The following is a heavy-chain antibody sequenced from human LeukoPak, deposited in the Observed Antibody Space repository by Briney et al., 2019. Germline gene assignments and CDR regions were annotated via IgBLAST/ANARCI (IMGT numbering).Heavy chain of an antibody. J-gene: IGHJ4*02. D-gene: IGHD5-12*01. V-gene: IGHV3-23*01. CDR3: ATPHSGYGYYFYFEY. Sequence: GGSLRLSCAASGFTFSSYAMHWVRQAPGKGPEWVSGISGSGGHTYHADSVKGRFTISRDNSKNTLYLQMNSLRAEDTAVYYCATPHSGYGYYFYFEYWGQGTLVTVSS. CDR2: ISGSGGHT. CDR1: GFTFSSYA.